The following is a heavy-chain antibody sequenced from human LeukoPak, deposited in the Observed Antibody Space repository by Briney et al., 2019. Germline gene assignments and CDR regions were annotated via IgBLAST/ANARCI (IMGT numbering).Heavy chain of an antibody. Sequence: GGSLRLSCAASGFTFSSYAMSWVRQAPGKGLEWVSAISGSGGSTYYADSVKGRFTISRDNSKNTLYLQMNSLRAKDTAVYYCAKDPPRYSGSDYRGGFFDYWGQGTLVSVSS. V-gene: IGHV3-23*01. CDR3: AKDPPRYSGSDYRGGFFDY. CDR1: GFTFSSYA. J-gene: IGHJ4*02. D-gene: IGHD5-12*01. CDR2: ISGSGGST.